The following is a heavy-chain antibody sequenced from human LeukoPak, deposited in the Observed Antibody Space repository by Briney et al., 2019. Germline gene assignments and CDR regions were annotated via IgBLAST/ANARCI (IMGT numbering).Heavy chain of an antibody. J-gene: IGHJ5*02. Sequence: GGSLRLSCAASGFTFSSYGMNWVRQAPGKGLEWVSAFSGSGGSTYYADSVKGRFTISRDNSKNTLYLQMNSLRAENTAVYYSAKDQGYYDSSGYYPNWFDPWGQGTLVTVSS. D-gene: IGHD3-22*01. V-gene: IGHV3-23*01. CDR2: FSGSGGST. CDR3: AKDQGYYDSSGYYPNWFDP. CDR1: GFTFSSYG.